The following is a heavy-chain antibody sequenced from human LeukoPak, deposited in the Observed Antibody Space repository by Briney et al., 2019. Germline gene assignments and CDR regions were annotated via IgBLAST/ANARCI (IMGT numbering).Heavy chain of an antibody. V-gene: IGHV3-21*01. CDR2: MSSSSSYI. D-gene: IGHD3-10*01. CDR3: PKDGGFYYGSGSSPLGYFDY. J-gene: IGHJ4*02. Sequence: GGSLRLSCAASGFTFSSYAMNWVRQAPGKGLEWVSSMSSSSSYIYYADSVKGRFTISRDNAKNSLYLQMNSLRAEDTAVYYCPKDGGFYYGSGSSPLGYFDYWGQGTLVTVSS. CDR1: GFTFSSYA.